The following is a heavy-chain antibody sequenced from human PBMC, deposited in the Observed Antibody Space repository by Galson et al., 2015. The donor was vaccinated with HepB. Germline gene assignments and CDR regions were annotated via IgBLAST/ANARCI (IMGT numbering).Heavy chain of an antibody. J-gene: IGHJ3*02. Sequence: SLRLSCAASGFTFSDYYMSWIRQAPGKGLEWVSSISSSSSYIYYADSVKGRFTISRDNAKNSLYLQMNSLRAEDTAVYYCARDSSSSFSSAFDIWGQGTMVTVSS. V-gene: IGHV3-11*06. CDR2: ISSSSSYI. CDR1: GFTFSDYY. CDR3: ARDSSSSFSSAFDI. D-gene: IGHD6-6*01.